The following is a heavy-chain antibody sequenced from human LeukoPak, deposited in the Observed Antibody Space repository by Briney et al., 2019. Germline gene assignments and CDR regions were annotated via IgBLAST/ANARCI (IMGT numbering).Heavy chain of an antibody. CDR1: GGSFSGYY. Sequence: PSETLSLTCAVYGGSFSGYYWSWIRQPPGKGLEWIGEINHSGSTNYNPSLKSRVTISVDTSKNQFSLKLSSVTAADTAVYYCARGNNNQRTTIFGVVFLDYGMDVWGQGTTVTVSS. J-gene: IGHJ6*02. CDR2: INHSGST. CDR3: ARGNNNQRTTIFGVVFLDYGMDV. V-gene: IGHV4-34*01. D-gene: IGHD3-3*01.